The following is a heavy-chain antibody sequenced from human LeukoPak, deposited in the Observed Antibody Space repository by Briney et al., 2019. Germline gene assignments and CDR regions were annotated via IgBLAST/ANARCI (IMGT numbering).Heavy chain of an antibody. CDR2: IIPIFGTA. CDR1: GGTFSSYA. J-gene: IGHJ6*03. V-gene: IGHV1-69*13. CDR3: ATRVPTRATFYYYYMDV. Sequence: ASVKVSCKASGGTFSSYAISWVRQAPGQGLEWMGGIIPIFGTANYAQKFQGRVTITADESTSTAYMELSSLRSEDTAVHYCATRVPTRATFYYYYMDVWGKGTTVTVS. D-gene: IGHD5-12*01.